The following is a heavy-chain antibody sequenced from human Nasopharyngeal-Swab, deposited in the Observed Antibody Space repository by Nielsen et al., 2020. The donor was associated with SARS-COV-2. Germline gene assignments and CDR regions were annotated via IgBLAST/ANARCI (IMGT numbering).Heavy chain of an antibody. V-gene: IGHV3-48*03. CDR1: GFTFDNYE. D-gene: IGHD6-19*01. CDR2: ISTSGATI. J-gene: IGHJ5*02. CDR3: ARASRGWS. Sequence: GESLKISCAASGFTFDNYEMNWVRQAPGKGLEWVSYISTSGATIHYADSVRGRFTISRDNAKKSLYLQMNSLRAEDTAVCYCARASRGWSWGQGTLVTVSS.